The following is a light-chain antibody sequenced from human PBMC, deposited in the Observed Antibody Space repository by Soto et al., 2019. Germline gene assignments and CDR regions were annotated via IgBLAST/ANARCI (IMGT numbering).Light chain of an antibody. Sequence: EIVLTQFPATLSLSPGERATLSCRASQSVSSYLAWYQQKPGQAPRLLIYDISNRATGIPARFIGSGSGTDFTLTISSLEPEDSAVYYCQQYGSSPLTFGGGTKVEIK. J-gene: IGKJ4*01. CDR1: QSVSSY. V-gene: IGKV3-11*01. CDR3: QQYGSSPLT. CDR2: DIS.